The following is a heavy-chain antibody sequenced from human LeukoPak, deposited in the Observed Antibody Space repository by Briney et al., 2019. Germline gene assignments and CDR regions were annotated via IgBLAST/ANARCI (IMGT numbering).Heavy chain of an antibody. CDR3: ARDPGYCSSTSCWDYYYGMDV. D-gene: IGHD2-2*01. V-gene: IGHV4-59*01. Sequence: SETLSLTCTVSGGSISSYYWSWIRQPPGKGLEWIGYIYYSGSTNYNPSLKSRVTISVDTSKNQFSLKLSSVTAADAAVYYCARDPGYCSSTSCWDYYYGMDVWGQGTTVTVSS. CDR1: GGSISSYY. CDR2: IYYSGST. J-gene: IGHJ6*02.